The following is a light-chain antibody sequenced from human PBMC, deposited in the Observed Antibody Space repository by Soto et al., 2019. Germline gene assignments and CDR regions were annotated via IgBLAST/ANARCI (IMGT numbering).Light chain of an antibody. CDR1: QAVNSIY. Sequence: EIVLTQSPGTLSLSPGERATLSCRARQAVNSIYLAWYQQKPGQAPRLLIYGTCNRATGIPDRFSGSGSGTDFTLTVRRLEPEDFAVYYCEQYDSSPRTFGQGTKVDIK. V-gene: IGKV3-20*01. CDR2: GTC. J-gene: IGKJ1*01. CDR3: EQYDSSPRT.